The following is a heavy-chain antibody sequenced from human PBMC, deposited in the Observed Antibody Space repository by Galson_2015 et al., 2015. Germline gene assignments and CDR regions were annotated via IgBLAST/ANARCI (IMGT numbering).Heavy chain of an antibody. CDR1: GYTFTSYA. CDR2: INAGNGNT. CDR3: ARFPPSGTMIVVVRAFDI. Sequence: SVKVSCKASGYTFTSYAMHWVRQAPGQRLEWMGWINAGNGNTKYSQKFQGRVTITRDTSASTAYMELSSLRSEDTAVYYCARFPPSGTMIVVVRAFDIWGQGTMVTVSS. D-gene: IGHD3-22*01. J-gene: IGHJ3*02. V-gene: IGHV1-3*01.